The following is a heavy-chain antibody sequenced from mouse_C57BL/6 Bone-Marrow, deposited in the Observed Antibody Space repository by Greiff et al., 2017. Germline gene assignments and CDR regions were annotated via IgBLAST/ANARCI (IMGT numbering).Heavy chain of an antibody. CDR2: ILPGSGST. J-gene: IGHJ3*01. Sequence: VQLQQSGAELMKPGASVKLSCKATGYTFTGYWIEWVKQRPGHGLEWIGEILPGSGSTNYNEKFKGKATFTSDKSSNTAYMKLSSLTTEDSAIYYCARDGGYYDYDGFAYWGQGTLVTVSA. D-gene: IGHD2-4*01. CDR3: ARDGGYYDYDGFAY. CDR1: GYTFTGYW. V-gene: IGHV1-9*01.